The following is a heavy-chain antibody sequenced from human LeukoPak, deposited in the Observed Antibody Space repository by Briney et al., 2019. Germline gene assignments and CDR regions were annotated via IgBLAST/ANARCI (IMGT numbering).Heavy chain of an antibody. J-gene: IGHJ4*02. CDR2: IYHSGST. CDR1: GGGISRGIW. CDR3: AREGSVAGDY. V-gene: IGHV4-4*02. Sequence: LTRASSGGGISRGIWGSWVRKPPGKGLEWIGEIYHSGSTNYNPSLKSRVTISVDKFKNQFSLKLSSVTAADTAVYYCAREGSVAGDYWGQGTLVTVSS. D-gene: IGHD6-19*01.